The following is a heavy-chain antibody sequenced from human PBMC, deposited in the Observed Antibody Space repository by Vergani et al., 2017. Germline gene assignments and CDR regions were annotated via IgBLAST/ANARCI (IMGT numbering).Heavy chain of an antibody. V-gene: IGHV3-9*01. Sequence: EVQLVESGGGLVQPGRSLRLSCAASGFTFDDYAMHWVRQAPGKGLEWVSGSSWNSGSICYADSVKGRFTISRDNAKNSLYLQMNSLRAEDTALYYCAKDSSSWSDWFDPWGQGTLVTVSS. CDR2: SSWNSGSI. CDR3: AKDSSSWSDWFDP. D-gene: IGHD6-13*01. CDR1: GFTFDDYA. J-gene: IGHJ5*02.